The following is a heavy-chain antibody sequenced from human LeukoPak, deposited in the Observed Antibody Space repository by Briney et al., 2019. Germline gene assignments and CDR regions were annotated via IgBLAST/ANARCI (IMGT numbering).Heavy chain of an antibody. CDR3: ARDVHGDYGSGWFDP. Sequence: SVKVSCKTSGGTFNNSAISWVRQAPGQGLEWLGGIMPLFGTAGYAQKFQGRVTITKDGSTRTVYLELTSLTSDDTAVYYCARDVHGDYGSGWFDPRGQGTLVSVSS. CDR2: IMPLFGTA. V-gene: IGHV1-69*05. D-gene: IGHD4-17*01. CDR1: GGTFNNSA. J-gene: IGHJ5*02.